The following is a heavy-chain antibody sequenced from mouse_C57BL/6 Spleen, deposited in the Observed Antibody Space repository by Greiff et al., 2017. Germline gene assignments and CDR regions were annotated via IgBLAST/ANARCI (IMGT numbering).Heavy chain of an antibody. CDR3: ARQGNYYGTYYFDD. CDR1: GFTFSSYT. CDR2: ISGGGGNT. V-gene: IGHV5-9*01. Sequence: EVQGVESGGGLVKPGGSLKLSCAASGFTFSSYTMSWVRQTPEKRLEWVATISGGGGNTYSPDSVQGRFTISRDNAKNTLYLQMSSLRSEDTALYYCARQGNYYGTYYFDDWGQGTTLTVSS. J-gene: IGHJ2*01. D-gene: IGHD1-1*01.